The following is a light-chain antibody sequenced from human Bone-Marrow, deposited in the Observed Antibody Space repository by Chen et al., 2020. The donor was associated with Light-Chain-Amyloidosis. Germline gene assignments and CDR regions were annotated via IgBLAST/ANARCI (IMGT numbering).Light chain of an antibody. Sequence: QSDLTQPASVSGSPRPSITNSCTGTSSAVGGVNHVSWYQQHPDKAPKLMIYEVTNRPSWVPDRFSGSKSDNTASLTISGLQTEDEADYFCSSYTITNTLVFGSGTRVTVL. V-gene: IGLV2-14*01. CDR3: SSYTITNTLV. J-gene: IGLJ1*01. CDR2: EVT. CDR1: SSAVGGVNH.